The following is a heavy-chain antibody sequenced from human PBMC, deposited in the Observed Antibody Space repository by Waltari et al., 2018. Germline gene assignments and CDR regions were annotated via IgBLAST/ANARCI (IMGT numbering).Heavy chain of an antibody. V-gene: IGHV3-23*01. Sequence: EVQLLESGGGLVHPGGSLRLPCPDYRFTVSSFPMSWVRQALGKGVGWVSAISGRGDSTYYADSVKGRFTISRDNSKNTLYRQMNRLRAEDTAVYYCARAGSGDFDYWGQGTLVTVSS. D-gene: IGHD1-26*01. CDR3: ARAGSGDFDY. CDR1: RFTVSSFP. CDR2: ISGRGDST. J-gene: IGHJ4*02.